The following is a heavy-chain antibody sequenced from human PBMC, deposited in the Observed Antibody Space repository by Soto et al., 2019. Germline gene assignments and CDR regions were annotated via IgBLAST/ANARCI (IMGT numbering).Heavy chain of an antibody. V-gene: IGHV3-23*01. CDR1: GFTFSSYA. CDR2: ISGSGGST. Sequence: GGSLRLSCAASGFTFSSYAMSWVRQAPGKGLEWVSAISGSGGSTYYADSVKGRFTISRDNSKNTLYLQMNSLRAEDTAVYYCAKDCGKERLYRAPRRFTRLFDPWGQGTLVTVSS. J-gene: IGHJ5*02. CDR3: AKDCGKERLYRAPRRFTRLFDP. D-gene: IGHD2-21*01.